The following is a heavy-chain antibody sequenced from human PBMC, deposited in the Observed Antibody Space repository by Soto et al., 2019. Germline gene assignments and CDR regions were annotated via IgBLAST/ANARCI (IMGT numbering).Heavy chain of an antibody. Sequence: GGSLRLSCAASGFTFNSYGIHWVRQAPGKALEWVAVISYDGNNIYYGDSVQGRFTISRDNSKNTIYLQMNSLRAEDTAVYYCAKDVGYCTNGVCLYNWFDPWGQGTLITVSS. CDR3: AKDVGYCTNGVCLYNWFDP. J-gene: IGHJ5*02. CDR2: ISYDGNNI. D-gene: IGHD2-8*01. V-gene: IGHV3-30*18. CDR1: GFTFNSYG.